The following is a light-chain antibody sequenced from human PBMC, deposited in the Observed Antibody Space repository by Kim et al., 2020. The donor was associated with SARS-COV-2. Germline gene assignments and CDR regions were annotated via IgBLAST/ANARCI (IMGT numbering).Light chain of an antibody. J-gene: IGLJ3*02. CDR1: TTRSYY. CDR3: NSRDSSGNHWV. V-gene: IGLV3-19*01. Sequence: LGQTVRITYPGYTTRSYYASWYQQKPGQAPVLVIYGKNNRPAGIPDRFSGSGSGNTTPLTITGAQAEDEADYYCNSRDSSGNHWVFGGGTQLTVL. CDR2: GKN.